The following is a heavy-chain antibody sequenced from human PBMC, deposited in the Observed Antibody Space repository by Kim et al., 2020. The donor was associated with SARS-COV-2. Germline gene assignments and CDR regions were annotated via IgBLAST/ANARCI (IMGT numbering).Heavy chain of an antibody. J-gene: IGHJ6*02. CDR3: ARSPHYYYYGMDV. V-gene: IGHV4-39*07. CDR1: GGSISSSSYY. Sequence: SETLSLTCTVSGGSISSSSYYWGWIRQPPGKGLEWIGSIYYSGSTYYNPSLKSRVTISVDTSKNQFSLKLSSVTAADTAVYYCARSPHYYYYGMDVWGQGTTVTVSS. CDR2: IYYSGST.